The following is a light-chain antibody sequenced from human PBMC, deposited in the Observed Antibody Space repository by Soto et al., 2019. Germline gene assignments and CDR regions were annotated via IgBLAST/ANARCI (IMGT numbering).Light chain of an antibody. V-gene: IGKV1-5*03. Sequence: DIQLTQSPSILSASVGDRVTITCRASENIYGYLAWYQQKPGEAPKLLIYWASTLVSGVPSRFTGGESGTEFTLTISDLQPDDFATYFCQQYSAYPLTGGGVTKVDVK. J-gene: IGKJ4*01. CDR3: QQYSAYPLT. CDR2: WAS. CDR1: ENIYGY.